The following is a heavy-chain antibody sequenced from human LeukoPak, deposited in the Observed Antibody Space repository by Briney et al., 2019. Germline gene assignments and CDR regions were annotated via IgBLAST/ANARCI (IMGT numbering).Heavy chain of an antibody. Sequence: PSETLSLTCTVSGGSISSYYWSWIRQPPGKGLEWIGYIYYSGSTNYNPSLKSRATISVDTSKNQFSLKLSSVTAADTAVYYCARLDYDILTGIDYWGQGTLVTVSS. J-gene: IGHJ4*02. CDR3: ARLDYDILTGIDY. D-gene: IGHD3-9*01. CDR1: GGSISSYY. CDR2: IYYSGST. V-gene: IGHV4-59*08.